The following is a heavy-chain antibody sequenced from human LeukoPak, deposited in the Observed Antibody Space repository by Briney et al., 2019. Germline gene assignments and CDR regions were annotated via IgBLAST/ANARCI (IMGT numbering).Heavy chain of an antibody. J-gene: IGHJ4*02. Sequence: GGSLRLSCSASGFTFRYFGIHWVRQAPGKGLEFVSGVSADGQTAHYIESVKGRLTISRDSSKSTLFLQMSSLKTEDTAVYYCVRRSGDWYDYWGQGTVVTVSS. CDR2: VSADGQTA. CDR1: GFTFRYFG. V-gene: IGHV3-64D*06. D-gene: IGHD2-21*02. CDR3: VRRSGDWYDY.